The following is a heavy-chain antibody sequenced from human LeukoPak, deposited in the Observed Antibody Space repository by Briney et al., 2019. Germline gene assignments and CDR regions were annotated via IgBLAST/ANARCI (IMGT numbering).Heavy chain of an antibody. CDR1: GFTFSSYW. Sequence: RGSLRLSCAASGFTFSSYWMNWVRQAPGKGLVWVSRIASDGSSTTYADSVKGRFSISRNNAKNTLYLQMNSLRVEDTAVYYCARGRPHGNDYWGQGTLVTVSS. CDR2: IASDGSST. V-gene: IGHV3-74*01. CDR3: ARGRPHGNDY. J-gene: IGHJ4*02. D-gene: IGHD4-23*01.